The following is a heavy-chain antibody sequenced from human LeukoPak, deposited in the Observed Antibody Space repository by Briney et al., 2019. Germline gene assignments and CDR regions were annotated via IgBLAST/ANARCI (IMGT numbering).Heavy chain of an antibody. CDR1: GFTFNTYG. Sequence: GGSLRLSCAVSGFTFNTYGMSWVRQAPGKGLEWVSVIYSGGSTYYADSVKGRFTISRDNSKNTLYLQMNSLRAEDTAVYYCARDILSQGPDAFDIWGQGTMVTVSS. CDR2: IYSGGST. V-gene: IGHV3-53*01. D-gene: IGHD2/OR15-2a*01. CDR3: ARDILSQGPDAFDI. J-gene: IGHJ3*02.